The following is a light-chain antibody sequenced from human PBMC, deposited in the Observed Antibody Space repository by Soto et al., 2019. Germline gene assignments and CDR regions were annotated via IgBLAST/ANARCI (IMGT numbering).Light chain of an antibody. J-gene: IGKJ2*01. CDR1: QSISTE. V-gene: IGKV3-15*01. CDR3: QQGHNWPLT. CDR2: SAS. Sequence: EIVMTQSPATLSLSPGERATLSCRASQSISTELAWYQQKPGQPPRLLIYSASTRATGVPARFTGSGSGSEFTLTISGLHSEDFAVYYCQQGHNWPLTFGQGTRLEI.